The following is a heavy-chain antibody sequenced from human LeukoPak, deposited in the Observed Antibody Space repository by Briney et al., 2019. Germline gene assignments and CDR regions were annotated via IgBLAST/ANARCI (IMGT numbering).Heavy chain of an antibody. Sequence: ASVKVSCKASGGTFSSYAISWVRQAPGQGLEWMGRIIPILGIANYAQKFQGRVTITADKSTSTAYMELSSLRSEDTAVYYCARDQLPQGLDPWGQGTLVTVSS. CDR1: GGTFSSYA. J-gene: IGHJ5*02. D-gene: IGHD6-6*01. CDR3: ARDQLPQGLDP. CDR2: IIPILGIA. V-gene: IGHV1-69*04.